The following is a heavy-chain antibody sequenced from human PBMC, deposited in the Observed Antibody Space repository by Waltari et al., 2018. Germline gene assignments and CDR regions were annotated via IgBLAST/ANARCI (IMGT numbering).Heavy chain of an antibody. D-gene: IGHD3-16*01. Sequence: QVQLQQWGAGLLKPSETLSLTCAVYGGSFSGYYWSWIRQPPGKGLEWIGEINHSGRTNDNPYIKSRVTIAVHTSKNQFSLKRSSVTAADTAVYYCARLGGLGFEGVSSYDYWGQGTLVTVSS. V-gene: IGHV4-34*01. CDR3: ARLGGLGFEGVSSYDY. CDR2: INHSGRT. J-gene: IGHJ4*02. CDR1: GGSFSGYY.